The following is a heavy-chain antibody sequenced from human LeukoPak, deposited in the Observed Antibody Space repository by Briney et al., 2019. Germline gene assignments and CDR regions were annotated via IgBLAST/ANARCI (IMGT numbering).Heavy chain of an antibody. J-gene: IGHJ4*02. CDR2: IYHSGNT. Sequence: PSGTLSLTCAVSGGSISSSNRWGWVRQPPGKGLEWIGEIYHSGNTKYNPSLESRVTISVDKSKNQFSLRLTSVTAADTAVYYCTTSRSLSYYFDYWGQGTLLTVSS. CDR3: TTSRSLSYYFDY. D-gene: IGHD3-10*01. CDR1: GGSISSSNR. V-gene: IGHV4-4*02.